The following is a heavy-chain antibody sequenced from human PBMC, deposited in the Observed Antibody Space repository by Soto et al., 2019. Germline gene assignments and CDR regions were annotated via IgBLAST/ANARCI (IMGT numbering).Heavy chain of an antibody. CDR2: IGTAGDT. D-gene: IGHD6-19*01. J-gene: IGHJ5*02. V-gene: IGHV3-13*01. CDR3: ARGKSSSGWYEYNWFDP. CDR1: GYTFSSYD. Sequence: SCKASGYTFSSYDMHWVRQATGKGLEWVSAIGTAGDTYYPGSVKGRFTISRENAKNSLYLQMNSLRAEDTAVYYCARGKSSSGWYEYNWFDPWGQGTLVTVSS.